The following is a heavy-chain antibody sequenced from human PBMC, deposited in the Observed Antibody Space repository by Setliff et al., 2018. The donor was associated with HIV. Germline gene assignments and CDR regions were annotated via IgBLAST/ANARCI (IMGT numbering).Heavy chain of an antibody. V-gene: IGHV5-51*01. J-gene: IGHJ3*02. CDR3: ARCIAARPRGSDAFDI. CDR2: IYPGDSDI. Sequence: GESLKISCKASGYTFTNFWIGWVRQVPGKGLEWMGNIYPGDSDIRYNPSFQGQVTISVDKSISTAYLQWSSLKASDTAMYYCARCIAARPRGSDAFDIWGQGTMVTVSS. D-gene: IGHD6-6*01. CDR1: GYTFTNFW.